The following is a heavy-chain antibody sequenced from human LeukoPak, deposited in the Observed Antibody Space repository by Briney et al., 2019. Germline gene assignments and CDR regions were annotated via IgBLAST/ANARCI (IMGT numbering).Heavy chain of an antibody. CDR1: GFTFSSYA. V-gene: IGHV3-23*01. CDR2: ISGSGGST. D-gene: IGHD2-2*01. J-gene: IGHJ6*02. CDR3: ARGLGYCSSTSCYYYGMDV. Sequence: PGGSLRLSCAASGFTFSSYAMSWVRQTPGKGLEWVSAISGSGGSTYYADSVKGRFTISRDNAKNTLYLQMNSLRAEDTAVYYCARGLGYCSSTSCYYYGMDVWGQGTTVTVSS.